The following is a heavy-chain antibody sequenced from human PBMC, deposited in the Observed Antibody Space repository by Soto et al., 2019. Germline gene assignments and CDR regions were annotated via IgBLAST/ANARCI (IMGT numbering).Heavy chain of an antibody. CDR2: IWYDGSSK. CDR3: ARWGCSGSNCNLNQRSFDL. J-gene: IGHJ4*02. Sequence: PGESLKISCAASGFIFNEYGMHWVRQAPGKGLEWVAVIWYDGSSKYYADSVKGRFTFSRDNSKNTMSLQMNSLRVEDTAVYYCARWGCSGSNCNLNQRSFDLWGQGTLVTVSS. V-gene: IGHV3-33*03. CDR1: GFIFNEYG. D-gene: IGHD2-15*01.